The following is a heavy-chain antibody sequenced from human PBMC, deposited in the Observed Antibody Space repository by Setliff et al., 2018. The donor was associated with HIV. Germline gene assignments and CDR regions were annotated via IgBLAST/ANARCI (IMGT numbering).Heavy chain of an antibody. J-gene: IGHJ5*01. CDR3: AKRAVQDGTVTSSNWFES. V-gene: IGHV4-4*09. Sequence: SETLSLTCTVSGDSISSYFWSWIRQSPGKGLEWIGFRSTTGSTNYNPSLRSRVTISVDTSKNQFALKLTSVTAADTAVYYCAKRAVQDGTVTSSNWFESWGQGTLVTVSS. CDR1: GDSISSYF. CDR2: RSTTGST. D-gene: IGHD1-7*01.